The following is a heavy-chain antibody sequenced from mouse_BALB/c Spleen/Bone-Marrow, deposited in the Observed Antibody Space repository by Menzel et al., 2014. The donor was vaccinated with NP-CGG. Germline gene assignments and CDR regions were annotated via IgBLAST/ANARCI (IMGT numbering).Heavy chain of an antibody. D-gene: IGHD4-1*01. CDR3: VRVIGTGCFDV. CDR1: GFTFSTYA. CDR2: ISGGGSYT. Sequence: EVMLVESGGGFVKPGGSLKLSCAASGFTFSTYAMSWVRQSPEKRLEWVAEISGGGSYTYYPDTVTGRFTISRDNAKNTLYLEMSSLRSEDTAMYYCVRVIGTGCFDVWGAGTTVTVSS. J-gene: IGHJ1*02. V-gene: IGHV5-9-4*01.